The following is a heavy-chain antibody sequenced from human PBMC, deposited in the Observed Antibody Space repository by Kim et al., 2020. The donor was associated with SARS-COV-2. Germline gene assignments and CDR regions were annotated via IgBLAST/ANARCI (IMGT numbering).Heavy chain of an antibody. V-gene: IGHV3-23*01. D-gene: IGHD2-21*02. J-gene: IGHJ4*02. Sequence: GGSLRLSCAASGFTFNNYDMSWVRQAPGKGLEWVSAISGSTGGTTYADSVKGRFTISTDNSKNTLHRQMNSLRAEDTAVYYCAKVYTAWYFDYWGQGILVTVSS. CDR3: AKVYTAWYFDY. CDR2: ISGSTGGT. CDR1: GFTFNNYD.